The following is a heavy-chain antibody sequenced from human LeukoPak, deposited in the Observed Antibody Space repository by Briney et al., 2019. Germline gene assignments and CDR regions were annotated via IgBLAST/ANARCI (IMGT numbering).Heavy chain of an antibody. D-gene: IGHD4-17*01. Sequence: ASVKVSCKASGYTFTYYYIHWVRQAPGQGLEWMGWINPDSGDTKYVQKFQGRVTMTRDTSISTAYIDLSSLRSDDTAVYYYARDPYGDNHLDYWGQGTLVTVSS. CDR3: ARDPYGDNHLDY. CDR2: INPDSGDT. J-gene: IGHJ4*02. CDR1: GYTFTYYY. V-gene: IGHV1-2*02.